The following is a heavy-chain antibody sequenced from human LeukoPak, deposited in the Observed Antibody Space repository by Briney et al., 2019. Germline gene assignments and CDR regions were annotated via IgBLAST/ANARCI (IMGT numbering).Heavy chain of an antibody. V-gene: IGHV5-51*01. D-gene: IGHD3-10*01. J-gene: IGHJ4*02. Sequence: GESPKIPCQGPGFSFTTSWIAWMPQLPGKGLEWMGLSNPSDSVTRYNPSFQGQVTISAEKSISTTYLQWSSCKASETTMYYCARRRGLGFDSWGQGTLVTVSS. CDR1: GFSFTTSW. CDR2: SNPSDSVT. CDR3: ARRRGLGFDS.